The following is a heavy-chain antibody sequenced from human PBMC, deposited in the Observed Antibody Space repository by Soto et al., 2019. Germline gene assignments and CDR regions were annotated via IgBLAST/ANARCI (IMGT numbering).Heavy chain of an antibody. CDR3: AHDSYHASGYYPHDAFDI. CDR2: IYWNDDK. D-gene: IGHD3-22*01. V-gene: IGHV2-5*01. Sequence: SGPTLVNPTQTLTLTCTFSGFSLSTSGVGVGWIRQPPGKALEWLALIYWNDDKRYSPSLKSRLTITKDTSRNQVVLTMTNMDPVDTATYYCAHDSYHASGYYPHDAFDIWGQGTMVTVSS. CDR1: GFSLSTSGVG. J-gene: IGHJ3*02.